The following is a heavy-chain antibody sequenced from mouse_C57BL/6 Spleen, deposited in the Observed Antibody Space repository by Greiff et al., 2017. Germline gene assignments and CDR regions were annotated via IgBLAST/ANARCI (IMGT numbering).Heavy chain of an antibody. Sequence: QVQLQQSGAELVKPGASVKLSCKASGYTFTSYWMHWVKQRPGQGLEWIGMIHPNSGSTNYNEKFKSKATLTVDKSSSTAYMQLSSLTSEDSAVYYCARSTGYGNYFDYWGQGTTLTVSS. J-gene: IGHJ2*01. CDR2: IHPNSGST. D-gene: IGHD2-1*01. CDR1: GYTFTSYW. V-gene: IGHV1-64*01. CDR3: ARSTGYGNYFDY.